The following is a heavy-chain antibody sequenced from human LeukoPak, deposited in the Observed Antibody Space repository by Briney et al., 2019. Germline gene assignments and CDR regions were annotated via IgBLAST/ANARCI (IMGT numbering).Heavy chain of an antibody. Sequence: ASVKVSCKVSGYTLTELSMHWVRQAPGKGLEWMGGFDPEDGETIYAQKFQGRVTMTEDTSTDTAYTELSSLRSEDTAVYYCTTHGPIPFDYWGQGTLVTVSS. D-gene: IGHD2-2*02. CDR1: GYTLTELS. CDR2: FDPEDGET. J-gene: IGHJ4*02. CDR3: TTHGPIPFDY. V-gene: IGHV1-24*01.